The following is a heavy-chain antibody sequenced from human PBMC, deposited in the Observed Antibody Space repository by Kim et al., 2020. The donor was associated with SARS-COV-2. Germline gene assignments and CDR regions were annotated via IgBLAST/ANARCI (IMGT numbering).Heavy chain of an antibody. CDR1: GFTFDDYA. D-gene: IGHD2-15*01. Sequence: GGSLRLSCAASGFTFDDYAMHWVRQAPGKGLEWVSLISGDGGSTYYADSVKGRFTISRDNSKNSLYLQMNSLRTEDTALYYCAKDPSRATRSVTHSPGAYYYYGMDVWGQGTTVTVSS. CDR3: AKDPSRATRSVTHSPGAYYYYGMDV. J-gene: IGHJ6*02. CDR2: ISGDGGST. V-gene: IGHV3-43*02.